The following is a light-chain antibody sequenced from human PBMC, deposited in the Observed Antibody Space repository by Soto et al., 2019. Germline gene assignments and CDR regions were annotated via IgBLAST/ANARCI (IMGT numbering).Light chain of an antibody. J-gene: IGKJ2*01. V-gene: IGKV1-33*01. CDR1: QGISNY. CDR3: QQYENLPYT. CDR2: DIS. Sequence: DIQMTQSASSLPASVGDRVTITCQASQGISNYLNWYQQKPGKAPKLLIYDISTLEIGVPSRFSGSGSGTDFTFTITSLQPEDIATYYCQQYENLPYTFGRGTKLEI.